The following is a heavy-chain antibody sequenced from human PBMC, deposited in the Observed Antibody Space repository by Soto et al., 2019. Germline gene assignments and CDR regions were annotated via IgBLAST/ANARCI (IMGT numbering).Heavy chain of an antibody. CDR1: GFTFSTYA. CDR3: AKDRNYPRDQFHY. Sequence: GGSLTLSCAASGFTFSTYALSSVRQAPGKGLEWVSAISANGQGIYYADSVRGRFTISRDNSKNTIFLHMDSLRAEDTAVYYCAKDRNYPRDQFHYWGQGTLVTVSS. V-gene: IGHV3-23*01. J-gene: IGHJ4*02. CDR2: ISANGQGI. D-gene: IGHD1-7*01.